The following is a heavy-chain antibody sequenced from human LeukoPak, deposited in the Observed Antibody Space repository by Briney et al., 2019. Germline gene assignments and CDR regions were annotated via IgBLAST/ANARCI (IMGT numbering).Heavy chain of an antibody. J-gene: IGHJ5*02. CDR2: IKTKGDGGTT. Sequence: PGGSLRLSCAVSGFTFSNAWMSWVRQAPGKGLEWVGRIKTKGDGGTTDYAAPVKGRFTISRDDSKNTLYLQMNSLKTEDTAVYYCPTVDIVSTIRSWGQGTLVTVSS. CDR1: GFTFSNAW. CDR3: PTVDIVSTIRS. V-gene: IGHV3-15*01. D-gene: IGHD5/OR15-5a*01.